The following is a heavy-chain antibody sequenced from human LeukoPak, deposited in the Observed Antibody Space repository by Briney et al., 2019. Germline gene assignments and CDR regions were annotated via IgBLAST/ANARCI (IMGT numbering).Heavy chain of an antibody. Sequence: GASVKVPCKASGYTFTSYGIRWVRQAPGQGLEWMGWISDYNGNTNYAQKLQGRVTLTTDTSTRTAYMALRSLRSDDTAVYYCARDRAQYVPRRTFEYWGQGTLVTVSS. CDR1: GYTFTSYG. V-gene: IGHV1-18*01. J-gene: IGHJ4*02. D-gene: IGHD2-2*01. CDR3: ARDRAQYVPRRTFEY. CDR2: ISDYNGNT.